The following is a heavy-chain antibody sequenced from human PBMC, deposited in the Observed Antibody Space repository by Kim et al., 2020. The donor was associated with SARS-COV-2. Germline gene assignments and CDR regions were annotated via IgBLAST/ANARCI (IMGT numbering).Heavy chain of an antibody. Sequence: SETLSLTCTVSGGSISSYYWSWIRQPPGKGLEWIGYIYYSGSTNYNTSLKSRVTISVDTSKNQFSLKLSSVTAADTAVYYCARELGRRWSNPPNAFDIWGQGTMVTVSS. CDR3: ARELGRRWSNPPNAFDI. V-gene: IGHV4-59*01. D-gene: IGHD4-17*01. CDR2: IYYSGST. J-gene: IGHJ3*02. CDR1: GGSISSYY.